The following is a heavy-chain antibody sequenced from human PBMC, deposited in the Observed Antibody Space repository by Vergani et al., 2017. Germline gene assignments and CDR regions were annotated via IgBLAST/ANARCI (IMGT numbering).Heavy chain of an antibody. V-gene: IGHV4-38-2*01. J-gene: IGHJ4*02. CDR3: ASSFPTQYYFDY. CDR2: IYHSGST. D-gene: IGHD2/OR15-2a*01. Sequence: QVQLQQWGAGLVKPSETLSLTCAVSGYSISSGYYWGWIRQPPGKGLEWIGSIYHSGSTYYNPSLKSRVTISVDTSKNQFSLKLSSVTAADTAVYYCASSFPTQYYFDYWGQGTLVTVSS. CDR1: GYSISSGYY.